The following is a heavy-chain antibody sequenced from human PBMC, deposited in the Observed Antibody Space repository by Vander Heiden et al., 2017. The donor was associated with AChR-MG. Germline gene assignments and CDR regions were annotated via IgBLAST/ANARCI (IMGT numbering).Heavy chain of an antibody. CDR3: AKDRHRVSLIRGVIDY. V-gene: IGHV3-23*01. J-gene: IGHJ4*02. D-gene: IGHD3-10*01. Sequence: EVLLLESGGGLVQPGGSLRLSCAAAGFTFSSYAMRWLRQAPGKGLEWVSTISDSGGSTYYPDSVKGRFTISRDNSRNTLYLQMNSLRANDTAVYYCAKDRHRVSLIRGVIDYWGQGTLVTVSS. CDR1: GFTFSSYA. CDR2: ISDSGGST.